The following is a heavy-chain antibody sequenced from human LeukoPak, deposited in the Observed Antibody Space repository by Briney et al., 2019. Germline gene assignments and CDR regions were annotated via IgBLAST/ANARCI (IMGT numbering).Heavy chain of an antibody. D-gene: IGHD1-26*01. V-gene: IGHV4-39*02. CDR1: GGSIRDSSYY. CDR3: ARVWERKRTGTNYFDY. Sequence: SETLSLTCTVYGGSIRDSSYYCAWIRQPPGKGLEWIGNIYYTGNTYYNPSLKSRVTISVDTFKNHFSLKLTSVTAADTAVYYCARVWERKRTGTNYFDYWGQGTLVTVSS. J-gene: IGHJ4*02. CDR2: IYYTGNT.